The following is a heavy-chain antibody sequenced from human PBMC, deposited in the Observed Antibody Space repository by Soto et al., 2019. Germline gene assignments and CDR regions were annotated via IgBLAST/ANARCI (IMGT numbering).Heavy chain of an antibody. CDR3: AREPRYCRGGSCSITGDAYDI. CDR2: ISNRGDT. J-gene: IGHJ3*02. Sequence: EVQLVESGGGLVQPGGSLRLSCTASGFIVSDTYVNWVRQAPGKGLEWVSVISNRGDTHYADSVRGRFSLSRDISDYTVHLQMTNLRVEDTAVYYWAREPRYCRGGSCSITGDAYDIWGQGTMVTVSS. V-gene: IGHV3-66*01. CDR1: GFIVSDTY. D-gene: IGHD2-15*01.